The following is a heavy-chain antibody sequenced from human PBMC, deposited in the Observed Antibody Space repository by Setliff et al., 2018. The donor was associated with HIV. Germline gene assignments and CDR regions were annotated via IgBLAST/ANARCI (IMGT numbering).Heavy chain of an antibody. CDR1: GFTFSNYA. D-gene: IGHD3-16*01. V-gene: IGHV3-30*04. CDR2: MSYDGSNI. CDR3: ARDAKGGIDY. Sequence: GGSLRLSCAASGFTFSNYAMHWVRQAPGKGLECVSLMSYDGSNIYYADSVKGRFTISRDNSKNTLYLQMNSLGVEGTATYYCARDAKGGIDYWGQGTLVTVSS. J-gene: IGHJ4*02.